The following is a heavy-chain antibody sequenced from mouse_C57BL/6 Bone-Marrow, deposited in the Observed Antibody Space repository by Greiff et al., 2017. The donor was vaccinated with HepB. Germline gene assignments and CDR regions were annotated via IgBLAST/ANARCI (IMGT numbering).Heavy chain of an antibody. V-gene: IGHV1-81*01. CDR3: ERGVYYYGSSYSGFAY. Sequence: VKVVESGAELARPGASVKLSCKASGYTFTSYGISWVKQRTGQGLEWIGEIYPRSGNTYYNEKFKGKATLTADKSSSTAYMELRSLTCEDSAVYFGERGVYYYGSSYSGFAYWGKGTLVTVSA. CDR2: IYPRSGNT. D-gene: IGHD1-1*01. CDR1: GYTFTSYG. J-gene: IGHJ3*01.